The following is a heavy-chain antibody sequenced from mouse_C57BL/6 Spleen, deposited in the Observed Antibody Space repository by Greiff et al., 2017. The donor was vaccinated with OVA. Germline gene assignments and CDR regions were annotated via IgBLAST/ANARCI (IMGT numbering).Heavy chain of an antibody. CDR1: GFNIKNTY. D-gene: IGHD2-1*01. J-gene: IGHJ3*01. CDR2: IDPANGNT. Sequence: VQLQQSVAELVRPGASVKLSCTASGFNIKNTYMPWVKQRPEQGLEWIGRIDPANGNTKYAPKFQGKATITADTSSNTAYLQLSSLTSEDTAIYYCAREGYYGNYLFAYWGQGTLVTVSA. V-gene: IGHV14-3*01. CDR3: AREGYYGNYLFAY.